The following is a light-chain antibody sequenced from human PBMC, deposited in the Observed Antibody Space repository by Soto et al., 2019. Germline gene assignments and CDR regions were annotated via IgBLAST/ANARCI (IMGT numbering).Light chain of an antibody. J-gene: IGKJ2*01. Sequence: ELVLTQSPATLSLSPGERATLSCRASQSVSGYSAWYQQKPGQAPRLLIYDTSNRATGIPARSSGSGSGTDFTLTISGLEPEDFAVYYCQQRSNWQYTFGLGTRLEIK. CDR1: QSVSGY. CDR3: QQRSNWQYT. CDR2: DTS. V-gene: IGKV3-11*01.